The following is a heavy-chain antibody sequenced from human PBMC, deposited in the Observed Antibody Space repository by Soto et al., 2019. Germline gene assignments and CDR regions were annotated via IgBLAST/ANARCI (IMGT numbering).Heavy chain of an antibody. Sequence: QMQLQQWGAGLLKPSETLSLTCAVYGGSFSGYYWSWIRQPPGKGLEWIGEINPSGSTNYTPSLKRRFTMSGDTPNNQFSLKLTSVTAADTAVYYCARGRDGGAANWGQGTLVTVSS. J-gene: IGHJ4*02. D-gene: IGHD4-17*01. CDR2: INPSGST. V-gene: IGHV4-34*01. CDR3: ARGRDGGAAN. CDR1: GGSFSGYY.